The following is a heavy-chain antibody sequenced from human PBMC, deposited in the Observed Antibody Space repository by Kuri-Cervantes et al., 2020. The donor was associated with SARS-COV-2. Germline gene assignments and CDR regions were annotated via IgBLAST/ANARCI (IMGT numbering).Heavy chain of an antibody. J-gene: IGHJ4*02. CDR2: IIPIFVTA. CDR3: ASCTSCYFGDYRVTFDY. D-gene: IGHD2-2*01. CDR1: GGTFSSYA. V-gene: IGHV1-69*05. Sequence: SVKVSCKASGGTFSSYAISWVRQAPGQGLEWMGGIIPIFVTANYAQKFQGRVTITTDESTSTAYMELSSLGSEDTAVYYCASCTSCYFGDYRVTFDYWGQGTLVTVSS.